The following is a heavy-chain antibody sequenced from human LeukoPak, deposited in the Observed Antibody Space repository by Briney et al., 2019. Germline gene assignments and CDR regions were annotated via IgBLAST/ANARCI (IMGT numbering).Heavy chain of an antibody. CDR3: TTYDYGDYYFFYGMDV. Sequence: GGSLRLSCAASGFTFSNAWMSWVRQVPGKGLEWVGRIKRKTDGGTIDYGAAVKGRFTISRDDSKNTLYLQMDSLKSEDTAVYYCTTYDYGDYYFFYGMDVWGQGTTVTVSS. CDR2: IKRKTDGGTI. CDR1: GFTFSNAW. D-gene: IGHD4-17*01. V-gene: IGHV3-15*01. J-gene: IGHJ6*02.